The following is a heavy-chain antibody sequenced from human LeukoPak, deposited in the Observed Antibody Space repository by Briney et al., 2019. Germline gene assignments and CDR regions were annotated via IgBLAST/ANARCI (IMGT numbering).Heavy chain of an antibody. Sequence: PGGSLRLSCTASGFTFNCCGMHWVRQAPGKGLEWVAFIKYDGSITYYAESVKGRFTISRDNAKNSLYLQMNSLRTEDTAVYHCAKWDYYDIIGYRSRSFDLWGQGTMVTVSS. D-gene: IGHD3-22*01. V-gene: IGHV3-30*02. J-gene: IGHJ3*01. CDR3: AKWDYYDIIGYRSRSFDL. CDR2: IKYDGSIT. CDR1: GFTFNCCG.